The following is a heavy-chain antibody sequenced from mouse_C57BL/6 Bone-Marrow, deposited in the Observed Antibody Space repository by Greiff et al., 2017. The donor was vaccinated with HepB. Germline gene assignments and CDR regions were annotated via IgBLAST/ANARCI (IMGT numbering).Heavy chain of an antibody. CDR2: ISSVSSNI. D-gene: IGHD1-1*01. CDR1: GFTFSDYG. J-gene: IGHJ4*01. V-gene: IGHV5-17*01. Sequence: EVQGVESGGGLVKPGGSLKLSCAASGFTFSDYGMHWVRQAPEKGLEWVAYISSVSSNIYYADTVKGRFTISRDNAKNTLFLQMTSLRSEDTAMYYCANYYGSSYDYAMDYWGQGTSVTVSS. CDR3: ANYYGSSYDYAMDY.